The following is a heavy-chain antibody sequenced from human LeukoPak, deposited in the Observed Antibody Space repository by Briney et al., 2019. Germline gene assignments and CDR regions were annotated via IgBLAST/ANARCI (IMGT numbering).Heavy chain of an antibody. Sequence: GGSLRPSCAASGFTFSSYAMSWVRQAPGKGLEWVSAISGSGGSTYYADSVKGRFTISRDNSKNTLYLQMNSLRAEDTAVYYCAKGQWLRLIAGYGMDVWGQGTTVTVSS. V-gene: IGHV3-23*01. CDR2: ISGSGGST. D-gene: IGHD5-12*01. CDR1: GFTFSSYA. CDR3: AKGQWLRLIAGYGMDV. J-gene: IGHJ6*02.